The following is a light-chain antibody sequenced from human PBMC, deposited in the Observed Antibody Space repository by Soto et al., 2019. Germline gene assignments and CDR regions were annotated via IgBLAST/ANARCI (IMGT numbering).Light chain of an antibody. J-gene: IGKJ1*01. Sequence: EIVLTQSPATLSSFPGDRVTLSCRASQYINTRLAWYQHRPGQSPRLLIYQTSLRAAGIPARFSASGSGTDFTLTISSLQSEDSAFYYCQQYFTWPLTWTFGPGTKVQIK. CDR2: QTS. CDR3: QQYFTWPLTWT. CDR1: QYINTR. V-gene: IGKV3D-15*01.